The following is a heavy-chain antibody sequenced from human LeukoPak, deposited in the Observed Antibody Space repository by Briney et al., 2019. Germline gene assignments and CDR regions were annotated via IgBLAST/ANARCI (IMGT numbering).Heavy chain of an antibody. CDR2: MSGSGGMT. Sequence: PGGSLRLSCAASGFTFSSFAMSWVRQAPGEGLEWVSAMSGSGGMTYYADSVKGRFTISRDNSKDTLYLQMNSLRAEDTAIYYCAKGPFFYYDASGYNYFESWGQGTLVTVSS. D-gene: IGHD3-22*01. J-gene: IGHJ4*02. CDR1: GFTFSSFA. CDR3: AKGPFFYYDASGYNYFES. V-gene: IGHV3-23*01.